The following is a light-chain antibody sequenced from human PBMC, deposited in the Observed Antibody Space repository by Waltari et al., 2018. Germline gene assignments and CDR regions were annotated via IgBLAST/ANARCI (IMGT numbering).Light chain of an antibody. J-gene: IGLJ3*02. CDR2: EVS. CDR1: TSYIGDYNY. V-gene: IGLV2-8*01. CDR3: ISYAGRNNLV. Sequence: QSALTQPPSASGSLRQSVTIPCSGTTSYIGDYNYVPWYQQHPGKAPNLILYEVSKRPSGVPYRFSGSKSGHTASLTVSGLQSEDEAQYYCISYAGRNNLVFGGGTKLTVL.